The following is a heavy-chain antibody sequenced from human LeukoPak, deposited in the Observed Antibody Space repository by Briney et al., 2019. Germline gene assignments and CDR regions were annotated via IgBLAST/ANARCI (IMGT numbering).Heavy chain of an antibody. Sequence: SETLSLTCTVSGGSISSSSYYWGWIRQPPGKGLEWIGSIYYSGSTYYNPSLKSRVTISVDTSKNQFSLKLSSVTAADTAVYYCARDNDSRDPPHFDYWGQGTLVTVSS. D-gene: IGHD3-16*01. V-gene: IGHV4-39*02. J-gene: IGHJ4*02. CDR1: GGSISSSSYY. CDR2: IYYSGST. CDR3: ARDNDSRDPPHFDY.